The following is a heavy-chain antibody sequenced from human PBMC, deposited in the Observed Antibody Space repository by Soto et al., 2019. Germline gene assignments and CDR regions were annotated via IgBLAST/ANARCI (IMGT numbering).Heavy chain of an antibody. J-gene: IGHJ5*02. V-gene: IGHV1-69*02. CDR1: GGTFSSYT. CDR2: IIPILGIA. CDR3: ASTETYSSSSKARFDP. Sequence: QVQLVQSGAEVKKPGSSVKVSCKASGGTFSSYTISWVRQAPGQGLEWMGRIIPILGIANYAQKFQGRVTITAEKSTTKDYMELSSLRSEDTAVYYCASTETYSSSSKARFDPWGQGTLVTVSS. D-gene: IGHD6-6*01.